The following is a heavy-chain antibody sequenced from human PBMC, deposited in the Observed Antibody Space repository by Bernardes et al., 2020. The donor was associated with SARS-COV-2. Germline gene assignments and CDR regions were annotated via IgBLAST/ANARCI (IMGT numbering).Heavy chain of an antibody. V-gene: IGHV3-21*04. CDR2: ISSSSGYK. CDR3: AKPGTDY. CDR1: GFTFSTYD. Sequence: GGSLRLSCAASGFTFSTYDMQWVRQAPGKGLEWVSSISSSSGYKYYADSVKGRFSISRDNAKNSLYLQMNSLRAEDTAVYYCAKPGTDYWGQGTLVTVSS. D-gene: IGHD1-1*01. J-gene: IGHJ4*02.